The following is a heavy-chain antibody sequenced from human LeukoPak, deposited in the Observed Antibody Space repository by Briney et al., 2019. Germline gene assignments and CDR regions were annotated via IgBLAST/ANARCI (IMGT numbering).Heavy chain of an antibody. CDR3: ARGGVTSRDAFDI. CDR1: GFTFSSYG. V-gene: IGHV3-30*03. J-gene: IGHJ3*02. Sequence: PGGSLRLSCAASGFTFSSYGMHWVRQAPGKGLEWVAVISYDGSNKYYADSVKGRFTISRDNAKNSLYLQMNSLRAEDTAVYYCARGGVTSRDAFDIWGQGTMVTVSS. D-gene: IGHD2-21*02. CDR2: ISYDGSNK.